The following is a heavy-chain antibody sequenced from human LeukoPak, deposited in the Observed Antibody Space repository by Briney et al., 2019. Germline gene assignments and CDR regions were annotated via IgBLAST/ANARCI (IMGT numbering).Heavy chain of an antibody. J-gene: IGHJ6*02. Sequence: GGSLRLSCAASGFTFSSYEMNWVRQAPGKGLEWVSYISSSGSTIYYADSVKGRFTISRDNAKNSLYLQMNSLRAEDTAVYYCARDPHSQYYDILFYGMDVWGQGTTVTVSS. V-gene: IGHV3-48*03. CDR3: ARDPHSQYYDILFYGMDV. CDR2: ISSSGSTI. D-gene: IGHD3-9*01. CDR1: GFTFSSYE.